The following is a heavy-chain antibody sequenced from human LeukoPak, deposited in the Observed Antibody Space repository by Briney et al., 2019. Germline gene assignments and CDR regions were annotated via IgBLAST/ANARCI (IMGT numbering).Heavy chain of an antibody. V-gene: IGHV4-34*01. J-gene: IGHJ3*02. Sequence: SETLSLTCAVYGGSFSGYYWSWIRQPPGKGLEWIGEINHSGSTNYNPSLKSRVTISVDTSKNQFSLKLSSVTAADTAVYYCARDDNDYVWGSYRRGSAFDIWGQGTMVTVSS. D-gene: IGHD3-16*02. CDR2: INHSGST. CDR1: GGSFSGYY. CDR3: ARDDNDYVWGSYRRGSAFDI.